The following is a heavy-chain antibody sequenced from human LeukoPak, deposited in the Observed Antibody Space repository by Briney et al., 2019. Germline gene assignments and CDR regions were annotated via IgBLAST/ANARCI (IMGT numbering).Heavy chain of an antibody. Sequence: ASVKVSCKASGGMFSTYAISWVRQAPGQGPEWMAGIIPISTTANYAQKFQGRVTITSDEFTRTAYMEVYSLKCEDTAVYYCTIGPFCCVDCYAVDYWGQGTLVTVSS. V-gene: IGHV1-69*01. CDR1: GGMFSTYA. CDR2: IIPISTTA. CDR3: TIGPFCCVDCYAVDY. J-gene: IGHJ4*02. D-gene: IGHD2-21*02.